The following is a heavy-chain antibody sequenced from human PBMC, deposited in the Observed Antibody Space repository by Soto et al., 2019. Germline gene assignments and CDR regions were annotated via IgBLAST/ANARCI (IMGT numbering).Heavy chain of an antibody. CDR2: MNPNSGNT. CDR3: ARGWYYGSGSPFDP. Sequence: QVQLVQSGAEVKKPGASVKVSCKASGYTFTSYDINWVRQATGQGLEWMGWMNPNSGNTGYAQKFQGSVTMTRNTSIRTAYMELSSLRSEDKAVYYCARGWYYGSGSPFDPWGQGTLVTVSS. D-gene: IGHD3-10*01. J-gene: IGHJ5*02. CDR1: GYTFTSYD. V-gene: IGHV1-8*01.